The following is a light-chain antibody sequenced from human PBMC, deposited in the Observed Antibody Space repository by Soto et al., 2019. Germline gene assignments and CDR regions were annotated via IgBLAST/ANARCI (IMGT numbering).Light chain of an antibody. CDR2: ETS. J-gene: IGKJ4*01. Sequence: EIMMTQSPATLSVFPGERATLSCRASQSVSRNLAWYQQKPGQAPRLLIYETSTRATGIPARFSGTGSGTEFTLSISSLQSEDFAVYHCQQYNKWPLTFGGGTRVEIK. CDR1: QSVSRN. CDR3: QQYNKWPLT. V-gene: IGKV3-15*01.